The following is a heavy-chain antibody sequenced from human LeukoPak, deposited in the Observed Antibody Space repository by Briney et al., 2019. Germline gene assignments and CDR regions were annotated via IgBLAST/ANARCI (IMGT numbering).Heavy chain of an antibody. CDR3: AKDLSWNTADR. Sequence: PGGSLRLSCVDSGFIYSNYWMHWVRQAPGKGPVWVSRINQDGTITDYADSVKGRFTISRDNARNLLYLKMNRLRGDDTALYYCAKDLSWNTADRWGQGTLVTVSS. V-gene: IGHV3-74*01. D-gene: IGHD1/OR15-1a*01. J-gene: IGHJ5*02. CDR2: INQDGTIT. CDR1: GFIYSNYW.